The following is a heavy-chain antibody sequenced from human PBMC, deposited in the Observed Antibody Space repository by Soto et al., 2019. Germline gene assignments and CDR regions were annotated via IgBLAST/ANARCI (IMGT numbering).Heavy chain of an antibody. D-gene: IGHD4-17*01. CDR1: GFSISSGHY. Sequence: PSATLSLTCAVSGFSISSGHYWGWMRQTPGKGLEWIGSTHYSGRTYYSTSLKSRVTISVDTSKNQVSLRLRSVTAADTALYYCATHFYGAYVVDSWGQGTLVTVSS. V-gene: IGHV4-38-2*01. CDR2: THYSGRT. CDR3: ATHFYGAYVVDS. J-gene: IGHJ4*02.